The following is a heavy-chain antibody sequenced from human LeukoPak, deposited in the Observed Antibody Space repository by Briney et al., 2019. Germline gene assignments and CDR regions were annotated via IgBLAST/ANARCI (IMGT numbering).Heavy chain of an antibody. CDR3: ARGPTVTTVPY. V-gene: IGHV4-34*01. CDR1: GGSFSGYY. D-gene: IGHD4-17*01. CDR2: INHSGST. Sequence: SETLSLTCAVYGGSFSGYYWSWIRQPPGKGLEWIGEINHSGSTNYNPSLKSRVTISVDTSKNQFSLKLSSVTAADTAVYYRARGPTVTTVPYWGQGTLVTVSS. J-gene: IGHJ4*02.